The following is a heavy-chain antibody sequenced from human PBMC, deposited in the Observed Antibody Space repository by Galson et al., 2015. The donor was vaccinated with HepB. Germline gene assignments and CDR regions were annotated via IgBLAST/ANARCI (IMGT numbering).Heavy chain of an antibody. CDR1: GFTISNAW. J-gene: IGHJ4*02. V-gene: IGHV3-48*01. CDR3: ARAPDKYSYGYYY. D-gene: IGHD5-18*01. Sequence: SLRLSCAASGFTISNAWISWVHQAPGKGLEWVSYITSSSSTIYYADSVKGRFTISRDNAKNSLYLQMNSLRADDTAVYYCARAPDKYSYGYYYWGQGTLVTVSS. CDR2: ITSSSSTI.